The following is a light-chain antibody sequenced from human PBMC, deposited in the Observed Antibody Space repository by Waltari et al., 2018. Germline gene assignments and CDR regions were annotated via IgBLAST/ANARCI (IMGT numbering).Light chain of an antibody. J-gene: IGKJ1*01. Sequence: DIQLTQSPSFLSASVGDRVTITCRASQDISNYLAWYQQRPGKAPQLLSSAAFSLQSGGPSRFSGSRSGTEFTLTISSLQPEDAATYYCQQPKTFGQGTKVEIK. CDR2: AAF. V-gene: IGKV1-9*01. CDR1: QDISNY. CDR3: QQPKT.